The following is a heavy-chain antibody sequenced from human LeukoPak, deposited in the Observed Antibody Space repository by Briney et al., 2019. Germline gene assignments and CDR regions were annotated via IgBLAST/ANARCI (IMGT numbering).Heavy chain of an antibody. Sequence: GGSLRLSCAASGFTVSSNYMSWVRQAPGKGLEWVSVIYSGGSTYYADSVKGRFTISRDNSKNTLYLQMNSLRAEDTAVYYCARGVFRPEQQLGYWGQGTLVTVSS. V-gene: IGHV3-53*01. J-gene: IGHJ4*02. CDR1: GFTVSSNY. CDR2: IYSGGST. CDR3: ARGVFRPEQQLGY. D-gene: IGHD6-13*01.